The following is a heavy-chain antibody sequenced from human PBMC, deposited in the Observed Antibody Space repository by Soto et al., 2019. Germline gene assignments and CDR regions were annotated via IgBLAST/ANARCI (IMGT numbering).Heavy chain of an antibody. CDR1: GGSMSSHY. Sequence: SETLSLTCTVSGGSMSSHYLTWLRQPPGKGLEWIGYISYSGSTYYNPSLKSRVTISADTSRNQFSLKLSSVIAADTAVYYCARADPDASVGYWGQGTLVTVYS. CDR2: ISYSGST. J-gene: IGHJ4*02. CDR3: ARADPDASVGY. D-gene: IGHD3-16*01. V-gene: IGHV4-59*11.